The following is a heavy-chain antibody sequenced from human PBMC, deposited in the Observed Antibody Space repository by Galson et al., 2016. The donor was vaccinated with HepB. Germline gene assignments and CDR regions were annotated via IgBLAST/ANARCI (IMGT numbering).Heavy chain of an antibody. Sequence: TLSLTCTVSGASISSGAYYWSWIRQYPGKGLEWIGYIYYSGSTYYNPSLRSRVTISVDTSKNQFSLKLSSVTAADTAVYYCAREGDCSGGSCYSMGGPHYWYFALWGRGTLVTVSS. V-gene: IGHV4-31*03. CDR2: IYYSGST. CDR1: GASISSGAYY. CDR3: AREGDCSGGSCYSMGGPHYWYFAL. J-gene: IGHJ2*01. D-gene: IGHD2-15*01.